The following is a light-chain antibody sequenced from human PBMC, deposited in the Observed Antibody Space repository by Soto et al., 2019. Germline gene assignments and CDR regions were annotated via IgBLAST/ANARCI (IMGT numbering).Light chain of an antibody. J-gene: IGKJ1*01. V-gene: IGKV3-15*01. CDR2: GAS. Sequence: EIVMTQSPATLSVSPGERATLSCRASQSVSRNLAWYQQRPGQAPRLLIYGASTRATGIPARFSGSGSGTDFTLTISRLEPEDFAVFYCHQYGSSPQTFGQGTKVDIK. CDR1: QSVSRN. CDR3: HQYGSSPQT.